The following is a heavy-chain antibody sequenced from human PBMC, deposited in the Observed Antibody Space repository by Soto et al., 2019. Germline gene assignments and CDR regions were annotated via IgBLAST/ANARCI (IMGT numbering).Heavy chain of an antibody. CDR3: AKDRMVRSYFYGMDV. J-gene: IGHJ6*02. Sequence: VQLVESGGGVVQPGRSLRLSCAASGDSGFSVSSYGFHWVRQAPGKGLEWVAVISYDETNRHFAESIKGRFSVSRDNAMLTVDLQMNSLRPEDTAIYYCAKDRMVRSYFYGMDVWGQGTTVTVSS. CDR1: GDSGFSVSSYG. D-gene: IGHD5-18*01. CDR2: ISYDETNR. V-gene: IGHV3-30*18.